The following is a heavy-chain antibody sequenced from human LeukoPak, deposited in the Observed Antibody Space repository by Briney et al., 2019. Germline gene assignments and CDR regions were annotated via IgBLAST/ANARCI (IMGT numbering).Heavy chain of an antibody. Sequence: ASVKVSCKASGYTFTSYAMNWVRQAPGQGLEWMGWISAYNGNTNYAQKLQGRVTMTTDTSTSTAYMELRSLRSDDTAVYYCARGGRFLEWLPDYYGMDVWGQGTTVTVSS. J-gene: IGHJ6*02. V-gene: IGHV1-18*01. D-gene: IGHD3-3*01. CDR3: ARGGRFLEWLPDYYGMDV. CDR1: GYTFTSYA. CDR2: ISAYNGNT.